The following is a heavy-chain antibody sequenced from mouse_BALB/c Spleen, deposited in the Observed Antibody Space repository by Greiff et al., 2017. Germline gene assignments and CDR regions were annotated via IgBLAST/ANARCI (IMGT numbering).Heavy chain of an antibody. CDR2: IYPSDSYT. CDR3: TRSRNYRYEAMDY. J-gene: IGHJ4*01. V-gene: IGHV1-69*02. D-gene: IGHD2-14*01. Sequence: QVQLQQPGAELVRPGASVKLSCKASGYTFTSYWINWVKQRPGQGLEWIGNIYPSDSYTNYNQKFKDKATLTVDKSSSTAYMQLSSPTSEDSAVYYCTRSRNYRYEAMDYWGQGTSVTVSS. CDR1: GYTFTSYW.